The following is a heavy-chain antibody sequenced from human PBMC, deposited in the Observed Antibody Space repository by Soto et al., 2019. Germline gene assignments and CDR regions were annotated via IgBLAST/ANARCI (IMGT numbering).Heavy chain of an antibody. J-gene: IGHJ4*02. V-gene: IGHV3-73*02. CDR3: TRLTLSTGYY. CDR1: GFTFSGSA. Sequence: EVQLVESGGGLVQPGGSLKLSCAASGFTFSGSAMHWVRQASGKGLEWVGRIRSKANSYATAYAASVKGRFTISRDDSKNTAYLQMTSMKTEDTAVYYCTRLTLSTGYYWGQGTLVTVSS. D-gene: IGHD2-2*01. CDR2: IRSKANSYAT.